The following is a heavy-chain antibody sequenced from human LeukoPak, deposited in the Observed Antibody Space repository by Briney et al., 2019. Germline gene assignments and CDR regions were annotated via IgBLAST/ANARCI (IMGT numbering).Heavy chain of an antibody. CDR1: GFIVSSNY. D-gene: IGHD5-18*01. CDR2: IYGSSRT. V-gene: IGHV3-66*01. J-gene: IGHJ4*02. CDR3: ARDRADGYNYGDYFDD. Sequence: GGSLRLSCAGSGFIVSSNYMSWVRQAAGKGLEWVSVIYGSSRTYYADSVKGRFTISRDNSKNTVYLQMDSLRAEDTAVYYCARDRADGYNYGDYFDDWGQGTLVTVSS.